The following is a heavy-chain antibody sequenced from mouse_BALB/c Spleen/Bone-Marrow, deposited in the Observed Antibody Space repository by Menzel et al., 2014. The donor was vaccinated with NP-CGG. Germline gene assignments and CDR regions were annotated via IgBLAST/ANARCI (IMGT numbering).Heavy chain of an antibody. J-gene: IGHJ3*01. D-gene: IGHD1-2*01. CDR1: GFDFSRYW. Sequence: EVKLMESGGGLAQPGGSLKLSCAASGFDFSRYWMSWVRQAPGKGLEWIGEINPDSNTINYTPSLKDKFIISRGNAKNTLYLQMSKVRSEDTALYYCARLGYYGSFAYWGQGTLVTVSA. CDR3: ARLGYYGSFAY. CDR2: INPDSNTI. V-gene: IGHV4-1*02.